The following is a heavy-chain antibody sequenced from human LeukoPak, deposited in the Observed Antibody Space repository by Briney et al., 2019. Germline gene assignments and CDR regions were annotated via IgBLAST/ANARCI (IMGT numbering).Heavy chain of an antibody. CDR3: ARGGSYLSAFDI. V-gene: IGHV3-53*01. Sequence: GGSLRLSCAASGFTFSDYYMSWVRQAPGKGLEWVSIIYSGGSTFYADSVKGRFTISRDNSKNTLYLQMNSLRAEDTAVYYCARGGSYLSAFDIWGQGTMVTVSS. CDR2: IYSGGST. D-gene: IGHD1-26*01. CDR1: GFTFSDYY. J-gene: IGHJ3*02.